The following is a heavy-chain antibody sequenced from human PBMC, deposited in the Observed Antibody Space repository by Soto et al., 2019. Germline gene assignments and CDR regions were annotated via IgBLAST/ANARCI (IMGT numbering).Heavy chain of an antibody. CDR2: IYYSGST. J-gene: IGHJ6*03. Sequence: SESLSLTCTVSGGSISSGGYYWSWIRQHPGKGLEWIGYIYYSGSTYYNPSLKSRVTISVDTSKNQFSLKLSSVTAADTAVYYCVRVRVETTVTNPTYYYYYYMDVWGKGTTVTVSS. D-gene: IGHD4-4*01. V-gene: IGHV4-31*03. CDR1: GGSISSGGYY. CDR3: VRVRVETTVTNPTYYYYYYMDV.